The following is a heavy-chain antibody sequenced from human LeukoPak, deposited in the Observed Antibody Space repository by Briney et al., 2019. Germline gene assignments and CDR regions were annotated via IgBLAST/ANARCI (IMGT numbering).Heavy chain of an antibody. Sequence: SETLSLTCAVYGGSFSGYYWSWIRQPPGKGLEWIGEINHSGSTNYNPSLKSRVTISVDTSKNQFSLKLSSVTAADTAVYYCARAKRAVAALWGQGTLVTVSS. CDR1: GGSFSGYY. D-gene: IGHD6-19*01. CDR2: INHSGST. J-gene: IGHJ4*02. V-gene: IGHV4-34*01. CDR3: ARAKRAVAAL.